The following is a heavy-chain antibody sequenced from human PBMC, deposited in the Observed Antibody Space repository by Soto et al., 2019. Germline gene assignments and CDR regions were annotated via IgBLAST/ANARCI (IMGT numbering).Heavy chain of an antibody. V-gene: IGHV1-46*01. CDR2: INPSGGST. CDR1: GYTFTSYY. J-gene: IGHJ4*02. Sequence: QGQLVQSGAEVKKPGASVKVSCKASGYTFTSYYMHWVRQAPGQGLEWMGIINPSGGSTSYAQKFQGRVTMTRDTSTSTVYMELSSLRSEDTAVYYCARDPWYDILTGYPAYYFDYWGQGTLVTVSS. CDR3: ARDPWYDILTGYPAYYFDY. D-gene: IGHD3-9*01.